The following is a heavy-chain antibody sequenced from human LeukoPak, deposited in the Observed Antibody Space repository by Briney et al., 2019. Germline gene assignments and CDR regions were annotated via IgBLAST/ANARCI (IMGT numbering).Heavy chain of an antibody. V-gene: IGHV4-30-4*07. CDR2: IYYSGST. Sequence: KPSQTLSLTCTVSGGSISSGGYSWSWIRQPPGKGLEWIGYIYYSGSTYYNPSLKSRVTISVDTSKNQFSLKLSSVTAADTAVYYCARVVEGYTRIYYYYMDVWSKGTTVTVSS. J-gene: IGHJ6*03. D-gene: IGHD3-22*01. CDR1: GGSISSGGYS. CDR3: ARVVEGYTRIYYYYMDV.